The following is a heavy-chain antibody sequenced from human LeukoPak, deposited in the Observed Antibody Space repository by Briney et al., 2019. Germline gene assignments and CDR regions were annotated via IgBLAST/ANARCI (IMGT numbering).Heavy chain of an antibody. J-gene: IGHJ4*02. CDR2: MSPNSGDT. CDR1: GYTFTSYD. V-gene: IGHV1-8*01. Sequence: GASVKVSCKASGYTFTSYDFNWVRQATGQRPEWMGWMSPNSGDTGYAQKFQDRVTMTRNTSISTAYMELSSLRSDDTAVYYCAGGPPNRGNDQRGPGTLVTVSS. D-gene: IGHD7-27*01. CDR3: AGGPPNRGNDQ.